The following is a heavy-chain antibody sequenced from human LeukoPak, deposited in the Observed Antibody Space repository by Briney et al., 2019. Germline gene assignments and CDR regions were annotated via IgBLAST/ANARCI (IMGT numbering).Heavy chain of an antibody. J-gene: IGHJ5*02. D-gene: IGHD2-21*01. V-gene: IGHV1-2*02. CDR3: ARADRPHGGPYLIGP. Sequence: ASVKVSCKTSGYSFTDYYMHWVRQAPGQGLEWMGWINPNSGGTSAAQKFQGRVTMTRDTSITTVYMEVSWLTSDDTAIYYCARADRPHGGPYLIGPWGQGTLVTVSS. CDR1: GYSFTDYY. CDR2: INPNSGGT.